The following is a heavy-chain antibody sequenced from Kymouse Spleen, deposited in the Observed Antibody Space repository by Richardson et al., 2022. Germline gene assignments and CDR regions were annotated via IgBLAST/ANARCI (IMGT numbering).Heavy chain of an antibody. D-gene: IGHD6-13*01. CDR3: ARGIAAAGTDY. J-gene: IGHJ4*02. V-gene: IGHV3-72*01. CDR2: TRNKANSYTT. Sequence: EVQLVESGGGLVQPGGSLRLSCAASGFTFSDHYMDWVRQAPGKGLEWVGRTRNKANSYTTEYAASVKGRFTISRDDSKNSLYLQMNSLKTEDTAVYYCARGIAAAGTDYWGQGTLVTVSS. CDR1: GFTFSDHY.